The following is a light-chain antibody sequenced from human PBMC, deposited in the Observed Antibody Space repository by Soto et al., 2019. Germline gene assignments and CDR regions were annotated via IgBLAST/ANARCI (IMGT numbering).Light chain of an antibody. CDR2: DAS. V-gene: IGKV1-33*01. CDR3: QHFDTLMT. J-gene: IGKJ5*01. CDR1: QDIKKY. Sequence: DIQVTQSPSSMSASVGDTVTITCHASQDIKKYLNWYQYKPGKVPNLLIYDASILKTGVPSSFSGSGSGTYFTFTISSLHPEYNATYYCQHFDTLMTFGQGTRLEIK.